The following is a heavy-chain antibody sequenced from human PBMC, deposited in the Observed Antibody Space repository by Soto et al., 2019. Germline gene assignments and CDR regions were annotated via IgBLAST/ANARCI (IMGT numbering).Heavy chain of an antibody. D-gene: IGHD3-10*01. V-gene: IGHV4-39*01. CDR2: IYYSGST. CDR1: GGSITSSYY. CDR3: ATLWFGEGNY. J-gene: IGHJ4*02. Sequence: QLQLQESGPGLVKPSETLSLTCTVSGGSITSSYYWGWIRQPPGKGLEWIGSIYYSGSTYYNPSLKSRVTISVDTSKNQFSLKPSSVTAADTAVYYCATLWFGEGNYWGQGTLVTVSS.